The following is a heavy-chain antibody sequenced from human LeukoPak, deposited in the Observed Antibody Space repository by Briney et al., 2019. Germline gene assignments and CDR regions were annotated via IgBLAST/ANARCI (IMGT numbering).Heavy chain of an antibody. J-gene: IGHJ6*03. CDR1: GGTFSSYA. CDR3: ARGLVLRYFDWLFPMDV. Sequence: GASVKVSCKASGGTFSSYAISWVRQAPGQGLEWMGGIIPIFGTANYAQKFQGRVTITADESTSTAYMELSSLRSEDTAVYYCARGLVLRYFDWLFPMDVWGKGTTVTISS. D-gene: IGHD3-9*01. CDR2: IIPIFGTA. V-gene: IGHV1-69*13.